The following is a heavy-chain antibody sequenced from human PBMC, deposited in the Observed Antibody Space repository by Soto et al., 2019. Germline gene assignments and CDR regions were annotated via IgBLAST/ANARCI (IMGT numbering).Heavy chain of an antibody. CDR3: AKDSGYDWDLYYFDY. CDR1: GFTFDDYA. D-gene: IGHD5-12*01. J-gene: IGHJ4*02. V-gene: IGHV3-9*01. CDR2: ISWNSGSI. Sequence: PGGSLRLSCAASGFTFDDYAMHWVRQAPGKGLEWVSGISWNSGSIGYADSVKGRFTISRDNAKNSLYLQMNSLRAEDTALYYCAKDSGYDWDLYYFDYWGQGTLVTVPQ.